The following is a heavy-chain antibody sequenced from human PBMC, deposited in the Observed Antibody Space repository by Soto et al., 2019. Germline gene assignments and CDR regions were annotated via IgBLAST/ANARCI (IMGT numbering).Heavy chain of an antibody. CDR3: ARHGGTTPFDF. CDR1: GDSIRGSNFY. V-gene: IGHV4-39*01. CDR2: VYYSGST. Sequence: QLQLQESGPGLVKPSETLSLTCTLSGDSIRGSNFYWAWIRQPPGQELEWVGTVYYSGSTYYHPSLKSRVTLSVDPSKNQFSLSLSSVTASDTGTYFCARHGGTTPFDFWGQGIQVAVSS. D-gene: IGHD4-17*01. J-gene: IGHJ4*02.